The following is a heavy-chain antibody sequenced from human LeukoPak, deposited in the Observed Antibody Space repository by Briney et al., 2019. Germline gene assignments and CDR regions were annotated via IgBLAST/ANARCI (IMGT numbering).Heavy chain of an antibody. CDR1: GCSISSNY. CDR2: IYYSGST. Sequence: SETLSLTCTASGCSISSNYWSWIRQPPGKGLEWVGFIYYSGSTNYKHSLKSRVTISVDTSKNMLSLQLSSVTAADTAVYYCGRSRAWGWRSRYYYDDAVDVWGQGTMVTVSS. J-gene: IGHJ3*01. V-gene: IGHV4-59*12. CDR3: GRSRAWGWRSRYYYDDAVDV. D-gene: IGHD3-22*01.